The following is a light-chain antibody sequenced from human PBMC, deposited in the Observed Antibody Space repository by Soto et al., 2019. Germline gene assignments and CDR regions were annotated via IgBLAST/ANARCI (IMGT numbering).Light chain of an antibody. Sequence: EILLTQSPGTQSLSPGERATLSCRASQSVSSNYLPCYQQKPGHPPRLLIYGASSRATGIPDNFRGSGSGTDFTLTISRLEPEDFAVYYCQQYGSSPVTFGQGTKVDIK. V-gene: IGKV3-20*01. CDR1: QSVSSNY. CDR2: GAS. CDR3: QQYGSSPVT. J-gene: IGKJ1*01.